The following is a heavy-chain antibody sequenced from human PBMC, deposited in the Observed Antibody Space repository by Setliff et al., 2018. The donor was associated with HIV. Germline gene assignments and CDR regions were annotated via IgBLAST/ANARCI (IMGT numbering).Heavy chain of an antibody. D-gene: IGHD3-22*01. CDR3: AKEGYDRAGMSYFYYYYIDV. CDR2: IYSGGSST. J-gene: IGHJ6*03. V-gene: IGHV3-23*03. Sequence: LRLSCTASGFTFSSYGMSWVRQAPGKGLEWVSVIYSGGSSTYYADSVKGRFTISRDNSKNTLYLQMNSLSAEDTALYYCAKEGYDRAGMSYFYYYYIDVWGKGTAVTVSS. CDR1: GFTFSSYG.